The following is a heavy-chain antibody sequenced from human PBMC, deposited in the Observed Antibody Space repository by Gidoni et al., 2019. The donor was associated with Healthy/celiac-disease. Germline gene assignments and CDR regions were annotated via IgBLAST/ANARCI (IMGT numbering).Heavy chain of an antibody. J-gene: IGHJ4*02. CDR1: GFTFSSYW. V-gene: IGHV3-7*03. D-gene: IGHD2-15*01. CDR2: IKQDGSEK. Sequence: EVQLVESGGGLVQPGGSLRLSCAASGFTFSSYWMSWVRQAPGKGLEWVANIKQDGSEKYYVDSVKGRFTISRDNAKNSRYLQMNSLRAEDTAVYYCARDRGGVVVAAMDYWGQGTLVTVSS. CDR3: ARDRGGVVVAAMDY.